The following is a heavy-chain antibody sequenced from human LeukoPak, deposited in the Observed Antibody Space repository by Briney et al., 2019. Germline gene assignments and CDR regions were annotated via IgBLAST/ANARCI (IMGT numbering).Heavy chain of an antibody. J-gene: IGHJ1*01. CDR3: ATEGDYVEYFPH. Sequence: TGGSLRLSCAASGFTFSNSWMHWVRHAPGKGLVWVSRINPDGRTTSYGDSVKGRFPISRDNAKNTLYLQMNSLRAEDTAVYYCATEGDYVEYFPHWGKGTLVTVSS. CDR2: INPDGRTT. V-gene: IGHV3-74*01. CDR1: GFTFSNSW. D-gene: IGHD4-17*01.